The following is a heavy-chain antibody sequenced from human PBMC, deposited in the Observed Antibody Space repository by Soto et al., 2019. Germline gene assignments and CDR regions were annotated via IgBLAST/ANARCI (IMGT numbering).Heavy chain of an antibody. CDR1: GFTFSTYW. V-gene: IGHV3-74*01. Sequence: VGSLRLSCAASGFTFSTYWMHWVRQAPGKGLVWVSRIKSDGSSTTYADSVKGRFTISRDNAKNTLYLQMNSLRVEDTAVYYCARSDWFDPWGQGTLVTVSS. J-gene: IGHJ5*02. CDR2: IKSDGSST. CDR3: ARSDWFDP.